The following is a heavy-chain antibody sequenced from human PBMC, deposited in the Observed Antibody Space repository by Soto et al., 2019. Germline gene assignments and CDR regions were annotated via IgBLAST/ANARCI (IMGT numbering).Heavy chain of an antibody. V-gene: IGHV3-30*18. D-gene: IGHD1-20*01. CDR3: AKDSWITGTADY. Sequence: PGWSLRLSCAASGFTFSSYGMHWVRQAPGKGLEWVAVISYDGSNKYYADSVKGRFTISRDNSKNTLYLQMNSLRAEDTAVYYCAKDSWITGTADYGGQGT. CDR1: GFTFSSYG. J-gene: IGHJ4*02. CDR2: ISYDGSNK.